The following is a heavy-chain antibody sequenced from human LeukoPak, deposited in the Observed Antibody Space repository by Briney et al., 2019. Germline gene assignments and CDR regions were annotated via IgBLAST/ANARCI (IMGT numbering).Heavy chain of an antibody. CDR2: IYHSGST. J-gene: IGHJ4*02. V-gene: IGHV4-30-2*01. D-gene: IGHD2-2*01. Sequence: SETLSLTCAVSGGSISSGGYSWSWIRQPPGKGLEWIGYIYHSGSTYYNPSLKSRVTISVDRSKNQFSLKLSSVTAADTAVYYCARGRRVVVEWGQGTLVTVSS. CDR3: ARGRRVVVE. CDR1: GGSISSGGYS.